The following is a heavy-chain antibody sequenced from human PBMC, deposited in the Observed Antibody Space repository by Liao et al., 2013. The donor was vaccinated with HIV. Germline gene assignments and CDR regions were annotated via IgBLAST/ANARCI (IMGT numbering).Heavy chain of an antibody. CDR1: GDSISTYY. V-gene: IGHV4-4*07. J-gene: IGHJ4*02. D-gene: IGHD5-18*01. CDR3: ARDQAPLQLWPRPFDY. CDR2: IYTSGNT. Sequence: QVQLQESGPGLVKPSETLSLTCTVSGDSISTYYWSWIRQPAGKGLEWIGRIYTSGNTNYNPSLRSRVSMSLDTSKNQFSLNLYSVTAADTAVYYCARDQAPLQLWPRPFDYWGRGTLVTVSS.